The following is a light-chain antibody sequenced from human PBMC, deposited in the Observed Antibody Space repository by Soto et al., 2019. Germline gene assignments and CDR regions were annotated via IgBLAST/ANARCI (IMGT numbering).Light chain of an antibody. CDR1: ETISSN. CDR2: GAS. V-gene: IGKV3-15*01. Sequence: ETVMTQSPGTLSVSPGERATLSCRASETISSNLAWYQQKPGQAPRLLIYGASTRATGIPARFSGSGSGTEFTLTISSLQSEDLAVYYCHQYNNWPLYTFGQGTKLEIK. J-gene: IGKJ2*01. CDR3: HQYNNWPLYT.